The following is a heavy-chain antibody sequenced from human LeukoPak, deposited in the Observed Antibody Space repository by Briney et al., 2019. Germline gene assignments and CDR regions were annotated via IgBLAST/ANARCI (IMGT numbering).Heavy chain of an antibody. J-gene: IGHJ4*02. CDR2: IDPSESYT. CDR1: GYSFTSYW. Sequence: GESLKISCKASGYSFTSYWISWVRQMPGKGLEWMGTIDPSESYTKYSPSFQGHVTISADKSITTAYLQWSSLKASDTAMYYCARRGYDILTGYYFDYWGQGTLVTVSS. D-gene: IGHD3-9*01. CDR3: ARRGYDILTGYYFDY. V-gene: IGHV5-10-1*01.